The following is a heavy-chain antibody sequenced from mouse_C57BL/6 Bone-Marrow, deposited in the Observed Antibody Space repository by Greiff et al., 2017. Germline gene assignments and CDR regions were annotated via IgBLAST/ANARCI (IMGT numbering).Heavy chain of an antibody. CDR1: GYSITSDY. D-gene: IGHD2-5*01. CDR2: ISYRGST. Sequence: EVKLVESGPGLAKPSQSLSLTCSVTGYSITSDYWNWIRKFPGNKLEYMGYISYRGSTYYNPSLKSRISITRDTSKNQSYLQLNSVTTEDTATYYCARWRYSNYSFDYWGQGTTLTVSS. CDR3: ARWRYSNYSFDY. V-gene: IGHV3-8*01. J-gene: IGHJ2*01.